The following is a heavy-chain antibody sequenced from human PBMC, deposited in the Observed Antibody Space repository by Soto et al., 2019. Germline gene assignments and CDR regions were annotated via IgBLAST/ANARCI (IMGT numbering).Heavy chain of an antibody. D-gene: IGHD1-1*01. J-gene: IGHJ6*02. CDR2: INPSGGST. CDR1: GYTFTSYY. CDR3: ARGKGMEENYYYYGLDI. V-gene: IGHV1-46*01. Sequence: ASVKVSCKASGYTFTSYYMHWVRQAPGQGLEWMGIINPSGGSTSYAQKFQGRVTITRDTSASTAYMELSSLRSEDTAVYYCARGKGMEENYYYYGLDIWGQGTTVTVSS.